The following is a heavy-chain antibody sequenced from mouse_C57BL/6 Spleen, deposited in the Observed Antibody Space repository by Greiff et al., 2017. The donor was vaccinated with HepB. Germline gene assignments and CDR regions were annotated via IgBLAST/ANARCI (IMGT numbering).Heavy chain of an antibody. Sequence: EVQGVESGGGLVKPGGSLKLSCAASGFTFSSYAMSWVRQTPEKRLEWVATISDGGSYTYYPDNVKGRFTISRDNAKNNLYLQMSHLKSEDTAMYYCARDHSGYFDVWGTGTTVTVSS. CDR3: ARDHSGYFDV. V-gene: IGHV5-4*01. CDR1: GFTFSSYA. CDR2: ISDGGSYT. J-gene: IGHJ1*03.